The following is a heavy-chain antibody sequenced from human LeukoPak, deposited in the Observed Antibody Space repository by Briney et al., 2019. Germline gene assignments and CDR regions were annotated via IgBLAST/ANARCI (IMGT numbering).Heavy chain of an antibody. CDR1: GFTFSRSW. CDR3: ASGDWELLFYFDY. CDR2: IKHDGGEK. Sequence: PGGSLRLSCADSGFTFSRSWMSSVRQAPGEGLERVAHIKHDGGEKYSVDSVKGRFIISRDNAKNPLYLQMNSLRVEDTAVYYCASGDWELLFYFDYWGQGTLVTVSS. D-gene: IGHD1-26*01. V-gene: IGHV3-7*01. J-gene: IGHJ4*02.